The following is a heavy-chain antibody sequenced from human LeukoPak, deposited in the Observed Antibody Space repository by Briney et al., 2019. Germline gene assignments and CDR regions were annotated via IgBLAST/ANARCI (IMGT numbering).Heavy chain of an antibody. J-gene: IGHJ4*02. Sequence: GGSLRLSCAASGFTISKYAMNWDRQAPGKGLEWVSVISGSGATTYYADSVKGRFTISRDTSKNMLYLQMNGLRAEDTAVYYCARGEVVVAATDYWGQGTLVTVSS. CDR1: GFTISKYA. CDR2: ISGSGATT. V-gene: IGHV3-23*01. CDR3: ARGEVVVAATDY. D-gene: IGHD2-15*01.